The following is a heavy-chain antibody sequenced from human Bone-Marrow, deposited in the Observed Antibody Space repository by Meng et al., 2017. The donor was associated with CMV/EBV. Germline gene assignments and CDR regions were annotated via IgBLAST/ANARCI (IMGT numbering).Heavy chain of an antibody. CDR3: AKDSGSAAIHGWYFDL. V-gene: IGHV3-30*02. J-gene: IGHJ2*01. D-gene: IGHD2-2*02. CDR1: GFTFSSYG. CDR2: IRYDGSYK. Sequence: GGSLRLSCAASGFTFSSYGMHWVRQAPGKGLEWVSFIRYDGSYKYYAGSVKGRFTISRDNSKDTLYLRMNSLRAEDTAVYYCAKDSGSAAIHGWYFDLWGRGTLVTVSS.